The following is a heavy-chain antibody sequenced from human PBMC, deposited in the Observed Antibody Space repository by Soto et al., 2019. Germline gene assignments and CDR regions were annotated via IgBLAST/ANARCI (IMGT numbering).Heavy chain of an antibody. CDR1: GGSISSSSYY. J-gene: IGHJ4*02. D-gene: IGHD5-12*01. Sequence: SETLSLTCTVSGGSISSSSYYWGWIRQPPGKGLEWIGSIYYSGSTYYNPSLKSRVTISVDTSKNQFSLKLSSVTAADTAVYYCARLSFSGGGDYWGQGTLVTVSS. V-gene: IGHV4-39*01. CDR3: ARLSFSGGGDY. CDR2: IYYSGST.